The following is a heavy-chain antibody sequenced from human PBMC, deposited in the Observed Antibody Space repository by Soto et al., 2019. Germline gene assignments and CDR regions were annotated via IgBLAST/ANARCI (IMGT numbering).Heavy chain of an antibody. J-gene: IGHJ4*02. D-gene: IGHD7-27*01. CDR2: ISGGGGST. CDR1: GFTFSNSA. Sequence: EVQLLESGGGLVQPVGSLRLSCAASGFTFSNSAMSWVRQAPGKGLEWVSAISGGGGSTYYADSVKGRFTISRDNSKNTLYMQVNSLRAEVTAVYYCAKPLTGVLGGRFDDWGQGTLVTVSS. V-gene: IGHV3-23*01. CDR3: AKPLTGVLGGRFDD.